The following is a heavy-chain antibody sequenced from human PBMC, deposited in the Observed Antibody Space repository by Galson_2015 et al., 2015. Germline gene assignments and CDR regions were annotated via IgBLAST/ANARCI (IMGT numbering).Heavy chain of an antibody. CDR2: ISYDGSNK. CDR1: GFTFSSYG. CDR3: AKGGYPYYYDSSGYPDDAFDI. D-gene: IGHD3-22*01. V-gene: IGHV3-30*18. J-gene: IGHJ3*02. Sequence: SLRLSCAASGFTFSSYGMHWVRQAPGKGLEWVAVISYDGSNKNYADSVKGRFTISRDNSKNTLYLQMNSLRAEDTAVYYCAKGGYPYYYDSSGYPDDAFDIWGQGRMVTVSS.